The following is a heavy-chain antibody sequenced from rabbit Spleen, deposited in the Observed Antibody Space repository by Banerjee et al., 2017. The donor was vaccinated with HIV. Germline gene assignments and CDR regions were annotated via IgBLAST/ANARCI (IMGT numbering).Heavy chain of an antibody. D-gene: IGHD2-1*01. CDR3: ARGSATMTMVITGYYLTL. J-gene: IGHJ4*01. V-gene: IGHV1S8*01. Sequence: GSTDYATWVNGRFTISSHNAQNTLYLQLNSLTAADTATYFCARGSATMTMVITGYYLTLWGPGTLVTVS. CDR2: GST.